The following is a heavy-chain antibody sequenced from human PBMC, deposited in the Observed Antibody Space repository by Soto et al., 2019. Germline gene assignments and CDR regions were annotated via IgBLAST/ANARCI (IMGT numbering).Heavy chain of an antibody. Sequence: PSETLSLTCTVSGGSTSSYYWSWIRQPPGKGLEWIGYISNTGSTNYNPSLKSRVTISVDTSKNQFSLKLNSVTAADTAVYYCARRGYSSTWYNDYWGQGTLVTVSS. CDR2: ISNTGST. J-gene: IGHJ4*02. CDR1: GGSTSSYY. CDR3: ARRGYSSTWYNDY. D-gene: IGHD6-13*01. V-gene: IGHV4-59*08.